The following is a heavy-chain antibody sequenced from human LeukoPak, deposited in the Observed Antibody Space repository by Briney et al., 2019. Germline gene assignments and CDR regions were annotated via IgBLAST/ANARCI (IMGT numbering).Heavy chain of an antibody. J-gene: IGHJ4*02. V-gene: IGHV3-23*01. CDR2: ISGSGGST. Sequence: GGSLRLSCAASGFTFSSYAMSWVRQAPGKGLEWVSAISGSGGSTYYADSVKGRFTISRDNSKNTLYLQMNSLRAEDTAVYYCAKRRGYCSGGSCYALDYWGQGTLVTVSS. CDR3: AKRRGYCSGGSCYALDY. CDR1: GFTFSSYA. D-gene: IGHD2-15*01.